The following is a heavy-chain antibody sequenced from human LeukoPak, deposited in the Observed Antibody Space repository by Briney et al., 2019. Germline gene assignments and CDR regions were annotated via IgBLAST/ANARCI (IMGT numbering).Heavy chain of an antibody. CDR3: TRDGKDSSSSRFDY. Sequence: GGSLRLSCTASGFTFGDYAMSWFRQAPGKGLEWVGFIRSKAYGGTTEYAASVKGRFTTSRDDSKSIAYLQMNSLKTEDTAVYYCTRDGKDSSSSRFDYWGQGTLVTVSS. D-gene: IGHD6-6*01. V-gene: IGHV3-49*03. CDR2: IRSKAYGGTT. CDR1: GFTFGDYA. J-gene: IGHJ4*02.